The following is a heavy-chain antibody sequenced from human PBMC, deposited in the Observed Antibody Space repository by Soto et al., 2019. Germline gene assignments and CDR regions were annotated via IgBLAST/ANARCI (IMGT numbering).Heavy chain of an antibody. Sequence: SETLSLTCTVSGGTISSYYWTWIRQPPGKELEYIGHISYSGYTNYNPSLKSRVTISLDTSKNQFSPKLSSVTAADTAVYYCARVISGYLFDYWGQGILVTVSS. J-gene: IGHJ4*02. V-gene: IGHV4-59*01. CDR1: GGTISSYY. CDR2: ISYSGYT. CDR3: ARVISGYLFDY. D-gene: IGHD3-22*01.